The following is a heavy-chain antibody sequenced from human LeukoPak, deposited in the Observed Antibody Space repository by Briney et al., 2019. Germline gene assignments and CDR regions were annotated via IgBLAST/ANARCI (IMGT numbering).Heavy chain of an antibody. CDR2: ISSSGSTI. V-gene: IGHV3-11*01. J-gene: IGHJ4*02. CDR3: TREADYYGSGSYPYYYFDY. CDR1: GFTFSDYY. D-gene: IGHD3-10*01. Sequence: GGSLRLSCAASGFTFSDYYMSWIRQAPGKGLEWVSYISSSGSTIYYADSVKGRFTIPRDNDKNSLYLQMNSLRAEDTAVYYCTREADYYGSGSYPYYYFDYWGQGTLVTVSS.